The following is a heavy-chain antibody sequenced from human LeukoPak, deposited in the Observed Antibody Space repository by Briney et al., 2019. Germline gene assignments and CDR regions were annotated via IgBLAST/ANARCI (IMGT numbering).Heavy chain of an antibody. CDR3: AKGGGGRLIYYYYMDV. CDR2: ITWNSDNI. CDR1: GFTFSSYS. J-gene: IGHJ6*03. D-gene: IGHD3-16*01. V-gene: IGHV3-9*03. Sequence: GGSLRLSCAASGFTFSSYSMNWVRQAPGKGLEWVSGITWNSDNIEYADSVKGRFTISRDNAKNSLYLQMNSLRAEDMALYYCAKGGGGRLIYYYYMDVWGKGTTVTVSS.